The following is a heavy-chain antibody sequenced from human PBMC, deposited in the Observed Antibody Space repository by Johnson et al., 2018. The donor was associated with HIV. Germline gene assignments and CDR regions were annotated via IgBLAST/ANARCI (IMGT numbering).Heavy chain of an antibody. CDR2: ISGGGGSA. CDR1: GFTFSGYV. Sequence: VRLVESGGGLVQPGGSLRLSCAASGFTFSGYVMSWVRQAPGKGLEWVSVISGGGGSAYFADSVKGRFTSSRDNAKNSLYLQMHSLRGEDTAVYYCARRRVAGDDAFDMWGQGTMVTVSS. J-gene: IGHJ3*02. CDR3: ARRRVAGDDAFDM. D-gene: IGHD6-19*01. V-gene: IGHV3-23*04.